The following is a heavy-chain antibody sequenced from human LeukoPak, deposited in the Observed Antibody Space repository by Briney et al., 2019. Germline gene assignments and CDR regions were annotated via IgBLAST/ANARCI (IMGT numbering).Heavy chain of an antibody. CDR2: INHSGST. V-gene: IGHV4-34*01. CDR1: GGSFSGYY. CDR3: ARGRTTETTFYYDYYGMDV. Sequence: PSETLSLTCAVYGGSFSGYYWSWIRQPPGKGLEWIGEINHSGSTNYNPSLKSRVTISVDTSKNQFSLKLSSVTAADTAVYYCARGRTTETTFYYDYYGMDVWGQGTTVTVSS. D-gene: IGHD4-11*01. J-gene: IGHJ6*02.